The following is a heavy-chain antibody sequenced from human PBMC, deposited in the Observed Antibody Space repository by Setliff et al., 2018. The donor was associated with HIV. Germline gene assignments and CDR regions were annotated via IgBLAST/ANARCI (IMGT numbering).Heavy chain of an antibody. CDR3: AKPTNGFYPRAFDA. D-gene: IGHD2-2*03. CDR2: VHVGGGRT. J-gene: IGHJ3*01. CDR1: GFAFNTYD. V-gene: IGHV3-23*01. Sequence: PGESLRLSCAASGFAFNTYDMNWVRQAPGQRPEWVSVVHVGGGRTDYADSVRGRFVISRDDSKNTLYLQMSGLRGDDTAMYYCAKPTNGFYPRAFDAWGPGTMVTVSS.